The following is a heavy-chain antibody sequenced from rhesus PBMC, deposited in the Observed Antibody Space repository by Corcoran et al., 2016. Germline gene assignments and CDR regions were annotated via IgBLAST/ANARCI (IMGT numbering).Heavy chain of an antibody. D-gene: IGHD6-37*01. V-gene: IGHV4-65*01. J-gene: IGHJ4*01. CDR3: ARTSSGGWSYDY. Sequence: QVQLQESGPGLVKPSETLSLTCAVSGGSVSSSNWWSWIRHPPGKGLEWIGYISGSSGSTYYNPSLKSRVTISTDTSKNQFSLKLSSVTAADTAVYYCARTSSGGWSYDYWGQGVLVTVSS. CDR2: ISGSSGST. CDR1: GGSVSSSNW.